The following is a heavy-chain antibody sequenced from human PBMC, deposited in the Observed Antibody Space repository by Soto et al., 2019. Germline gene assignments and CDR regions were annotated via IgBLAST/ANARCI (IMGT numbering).Heavy chain of an antibody. Sequence: QVQLVQSGAEVKKPGSSVKVSCKASGGTFSSYAISWVRQAPGQGLEWMGGIIPIFGTANYGQKFQGRVTMTAEESTSTSYMELSSLRSEDTAVYYCARAGDYYDSSCRLDYWGQGTLVTVSS. CDR2: IIPIFGTA. D-gene: IGHD3-22*01. J-gene: IGHJ4*02. CDR1: GGTFSSYA. V-gene: IGHV1-69*01. CDR3: ARAGDYYDSSCRLDY.